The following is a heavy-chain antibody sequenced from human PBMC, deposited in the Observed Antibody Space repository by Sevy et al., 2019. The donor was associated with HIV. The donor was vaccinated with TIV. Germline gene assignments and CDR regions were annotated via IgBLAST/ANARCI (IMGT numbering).Heavy chain of an antibody. J-gene: IGHJ4*02. D-gene: IGHD4-17*01. Sequence: GGSLRLSCAASGFTFSSYAMSWVRQAPGKGLEWVSAISGSGGSTYYADAVKGRFTISRDNSKNTVYLQMNSLNAEETAVYYCAMTTVLYYFDYWGQGTLVTVSS. CDR3: AMTTVLYYFDY. CDR1: GFTFSSYA. CDR2: ISGSGGST. V-gene: IGHV3-23*01.